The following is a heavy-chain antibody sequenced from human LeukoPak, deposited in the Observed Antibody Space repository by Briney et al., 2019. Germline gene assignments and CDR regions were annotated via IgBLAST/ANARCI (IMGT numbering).Heavy chain of an antibody. CDR1: GYTFTGYY. Sequence: ASVKGSCKASGYTFTGYYMHWVREAPGQGLEWMGWISAYNGNTNYAQKLQGRVTMTTDTSTSTAYMELRSLRSDDTAVYYCARDDGWALDYWGQGTLVTVSS. V-gene: IGHV1-18*04. J-gene: IGHJ4*02. CDR3: ARDDGWALDY. CDR2: ISAYNGNT. D-gene: IGHD1-26*01.